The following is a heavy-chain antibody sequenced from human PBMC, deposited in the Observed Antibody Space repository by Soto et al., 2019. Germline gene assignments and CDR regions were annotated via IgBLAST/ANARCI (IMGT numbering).Heavy chain of an antibody. CDR3: ATGRGRSTDGLAAVDL. CDR2: IKSKSDGGTT. Sequence: EEQLVESGGGLVRPGGSLRLSCAASGFTFANAWMIWVRQAPGMGLGWVGRIKSKSDGGTTDYAAAVKGRFTISRLYSKTSLYLQMTILKIEDTAVYYCATGRGRSTDGLAAVDLWGPGTKVTVSS. V-gene: IGHV3-15*01. CDR1: GFTFANAW. D-gene: IGHD3-10*01. J-gene: IGHJ3*01.